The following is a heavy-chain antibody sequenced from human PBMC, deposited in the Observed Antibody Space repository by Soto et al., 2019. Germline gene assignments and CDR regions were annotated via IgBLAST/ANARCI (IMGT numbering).Heavy chain of an antibody. CDR3: ARDRKLELPGNYYYYGMDV. CDR1: VGSIRDYF. CDR2: ISSSGTV. D-gene: IGHD1-7*01. V-gene: IGHV4-59*01. J-gene: IGHJ6*02. Sequence: ETLSLTCSVSVGSIRDYFWTWIRQSPGRGLEWIGYISSSGTVKYNSSLKSRVTISLDRSRNQFSLKLSSVTAADTAVYFCARDRKLELPGNYYYYGMDVWGQGTTVTVSS.